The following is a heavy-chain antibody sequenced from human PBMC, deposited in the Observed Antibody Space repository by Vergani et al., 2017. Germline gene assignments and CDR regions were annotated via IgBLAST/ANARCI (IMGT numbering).Heavy chain of an antibody. CDR2: IYSGGST. J-gene: IGHJ2*01. CDR3: ARVRISPSGDWYFDL. Sequence: EVQLVESGGGLVQPGGSLRLSCAASGFTVSSNYMSWVRQAPGKGLEWVSVIYSGGSTYYADSTKGRFTISRDNSKNTLYLQMNSLRAEDTSVYYCARVRISPSGDWYFDLWGRGTLVTVSS. CDR1: GFTVSSNY. D-gene: IGHD2-15*01. V-gene: IGHV3-66*02.